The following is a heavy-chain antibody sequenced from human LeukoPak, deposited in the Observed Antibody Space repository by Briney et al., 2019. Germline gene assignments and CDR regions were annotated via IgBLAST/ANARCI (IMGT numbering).Heavy chain of an antibody. CDR1: GFAFSTYA. CDR3: AKAGCSSARCYTNY. CDR2: ISYNGSEV. D-gene: IGHD2-8*01. J-gene: IGHJ4*02. Sequence: GRSLRLSCAASGFAFSTYAMHWGRQAPGKGLEWVAVISYNGSEVCYGDSVKGRFTISRDNSRNTLYLQMNRLRVEDTAVYHCAKAGCSSARCYTNYWGQGTSVTVSS. V-gene: IGHV3-30*18.